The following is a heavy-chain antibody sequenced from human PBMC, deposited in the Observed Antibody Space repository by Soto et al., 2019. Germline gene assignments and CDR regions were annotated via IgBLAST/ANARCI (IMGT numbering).Heavy chain of an antibody. J-gene: IGHJ5*02. CDR1: GFTFSSYS. CDR2: ISCSSSYI. D-gene: IGHD6-19*01. Sequence: EVQLVESGGGLVKPGGSLRLSCAASGFTFSSYSMNWVRQAPGKGLEWVSSISCSSSYIYYADSVKGRFTISRDNAKNSLYLQMNSLRAEDTAVYYCARDLTVAGRGENWFDPWGQGTLVTVSS. CDR3: ARDLTVAGRGENWFDP. V-gene: IGHV3-21*01.